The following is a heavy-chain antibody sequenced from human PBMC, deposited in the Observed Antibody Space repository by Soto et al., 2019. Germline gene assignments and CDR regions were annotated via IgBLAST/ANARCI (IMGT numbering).Heavy chain of an antibody. D-gene: IGHD6-13*01. Sequence: GGSLRLSCAASGFTFSSYAMHWVRQAPGKGLEWVAIISYDGSNKYYADSVKGRFTISRDNSKNTLYLQMNSLRAEDTAVYYCARGYSSSSAAFDYWGQGTLVTVSS. J-gene: IGHJ4*02. CDR1: GFTFSSYA. CDR3: ARGYSSSSAAFDY. V-gene: IGHV3-30-3*01. CDR2: ISYDGSNK.